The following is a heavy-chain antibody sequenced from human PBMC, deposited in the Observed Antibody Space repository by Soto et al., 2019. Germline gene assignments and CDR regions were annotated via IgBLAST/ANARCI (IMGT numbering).Heavy chain of an antibody. CDR2: IYHSGST. Sequence: QVQLQESGPRLVKPSGTLYLTCTVSGDSISTNNWWTWVRLPPGKALEWIGEIYHSGSTHYNPSLTSRVALSVDKSNYQFALKLTAVAAADTAVYFCARAPMTVVSTTQSYFGLNVWGQGNTATVSS. J-gene: IGHJ6*02. D-gene: IGHD3-22*01. CDR1: GDSISTNNW. V-gene: IGHV4-4*02. CDR3: ARAPMTVVSTTQSYFGLNV.